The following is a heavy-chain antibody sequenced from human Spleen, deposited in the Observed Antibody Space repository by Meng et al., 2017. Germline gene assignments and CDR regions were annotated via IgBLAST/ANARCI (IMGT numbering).Heavy chain of an antibody. CDR2: ISHDEINK. D-gene: IGHD2-2*01. CDR3: ARTPPYCSSTSCYPNY. Sequence: GGSLRLSCAASGFTFSSYAMHWVRQAPGKGLEWVAVISHDEINKYYADSVKGRFTISRDNSKNTLYLQMNSLRADDTAVYYCARTPPYCSSTSCYPNYWGQGTLVTVSS. J-gene: IGHJ4*02. V-gene: IGHV3-30*04. CDR1: GFTFSSYA.